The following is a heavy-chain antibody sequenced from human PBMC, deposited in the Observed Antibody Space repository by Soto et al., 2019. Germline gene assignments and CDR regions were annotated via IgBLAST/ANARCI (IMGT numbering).Heavy chain of an antibody. D-gene: IGHD6-13*01. V-gene: IGHV4-38-2*02. CDR2: IYHSGST. J-gene: IGHJ6*02. CDR3: AREPSPLEDSSSWAPPAGGMDV. CDR1: GYSISSGYY. Sequence: SETLSLTCAVSGYSISSGYYWGWIRQPPGKGLEWIGSIYHSGSTYYNPSLKSRVTISVDTSKNQFSLKLSSVTAADTAVYYWAREPSPLEDSSSWAPPAGGMDVWGQGTTVTVSS.